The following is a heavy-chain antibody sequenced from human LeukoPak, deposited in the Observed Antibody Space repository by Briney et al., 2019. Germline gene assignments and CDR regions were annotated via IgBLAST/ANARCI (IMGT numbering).Heavy chain of an antibody. V-gene: IGHV5-51*01. J-gene: IGHJ3*02. CDR3: ARHSSGWYADAFDI. D-gene: IGHD6-19*01. CDR2: IYPGDSDT. CDR1: GYSFTTYW. Sequence: GESLKISCKGSGYSFTTYWIGWVRQMPGKGLEWMGIIYPGDSDTRYSPSLQGQVTISADKSISTAYLRWSSLKASDTAMYYCARHSSGWYADAFDIWGQGTMVTVSS.